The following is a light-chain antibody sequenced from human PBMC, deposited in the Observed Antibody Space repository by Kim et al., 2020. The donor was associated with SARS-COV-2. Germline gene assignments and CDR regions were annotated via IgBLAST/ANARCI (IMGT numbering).Light chain of an antibody. Sequence: VTNSCTGSSSNIGAGYDVHWYQQLPGTAPKLLIYGDSNRPSGVPDRFSGSKSGTSASLAITGLQAEDEADYYCQSYDSSLSGSRVFGGGTQLTVL. J-gene: IGLJ2*01. CDR1: SSNIGAGYD. V-gene: IGLV1-40*01. CDR2: GDS. CDR3: QSYDSSLSGSRV.